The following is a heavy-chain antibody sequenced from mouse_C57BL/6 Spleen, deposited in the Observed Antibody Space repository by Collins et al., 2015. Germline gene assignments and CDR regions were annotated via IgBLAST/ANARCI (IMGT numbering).Heavy chain of an antibody. V-gene: IGHV1-69*01. CDR1: GYTFTDYW. CDR2: IDTSDSYT. D-gene: IGHD1-1*01. Sequence: QVQLQQPGAELVMPGASVKMSCKASGYTFTDYWMHWVKQRPGQGLEWIGAIDTSDSYTSYNQKFKGKATLTVDESSSTAYMQLSSLTSEDSAVYYCARKEYYGSSYGLAYWGQGTLVTVSA. CDR3: ARKEYYGSSYGLAY. J-gene: IGHJ3*01.